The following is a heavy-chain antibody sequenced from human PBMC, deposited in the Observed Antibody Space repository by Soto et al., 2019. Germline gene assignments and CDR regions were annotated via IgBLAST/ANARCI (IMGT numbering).Heavy chain of an antibody. Sequence: QVQLVESGGGLVEPGGSLRLSCAASGFTFSDYYMSWIRQAPGKGLAWVSYISCSSSYTNYADSVKGRFTISRDNAKNSLYLQMNSLRAEDTAEYYCARKGSGVWADYYGMDVWGQGTTVTVSS. CDR1: GFTFSDYY. CDR2: ISCSSSYT. CDR3: ARKGSGVWADYYGMDV. V-gene: IGHV3-11*06. D-gene: IGHD3-10*01. J-gene: IGHJ6*02.